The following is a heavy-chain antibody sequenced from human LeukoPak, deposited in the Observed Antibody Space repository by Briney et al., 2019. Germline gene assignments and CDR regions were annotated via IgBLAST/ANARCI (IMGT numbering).Heavy chain of an antibody. V-gene: IGHV1-2*02. D-gene: IGHD2-15*01. CDR1: GCTFIEYY. CDR2: INPNSVDT. Sequence: SVTVSCMSSGCTFIEYYMHGVRQAPGLGLDWVGCINPNSVDTNYAQKFQAGVTLTRDTSISTAYMELSSLSSDDTAVYYCAKVLVAATHYLDSWRQGTLVTVSS. J-gene: IGHJ4*02. CDR3: AKVLVAATHYLDS.